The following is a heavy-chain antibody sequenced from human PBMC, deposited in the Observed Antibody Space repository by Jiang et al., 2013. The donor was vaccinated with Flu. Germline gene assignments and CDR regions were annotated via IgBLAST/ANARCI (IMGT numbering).Heavy chain of an antibody. V-gene: IGHV4-30-2*01. CDR2: VSHSGSA. CDR3: ARVSNSDSGSFRPYYFDH. CDR1: GGSISSGGYF. Sequence: GSGLVKPSETLSLTCAVSGGSISSGGYFWTWIRQTPGRGPEWIGYVSHSGSADYNPSLKSRVTLSIDRSMNQFSLRMRSVTAADTAVYFCARVSNSDSGSFRPYYFDHWGPGARVSISS. J-gene: IGHJ4*02. D-gene: IGHD3-10*01.